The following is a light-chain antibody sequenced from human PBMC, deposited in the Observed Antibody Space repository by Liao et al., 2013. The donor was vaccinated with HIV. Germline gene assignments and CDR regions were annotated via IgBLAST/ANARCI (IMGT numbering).Light chain of an antibody. V-gene: IGLV3-21*01. CDR2: YDS. CDR3: QAWDRNTAI. J-gene: IGLJ2*01. Sequence: SYVLTQPPSVSVAPGETARITCGGNNIGSKSVHWYQQKPGQAPVVVIYYDSGRPSGIPERFSGSNPGNTATLTISGTQPTDEADYYCQAWDRNTAIFGGGTKLTVL. CDR1: NIGSKS.